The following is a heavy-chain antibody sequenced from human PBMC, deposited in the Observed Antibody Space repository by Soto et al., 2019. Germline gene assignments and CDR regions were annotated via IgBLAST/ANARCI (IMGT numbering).Heavy chain of an antibody. CDR3: ERENVGREHAEIAY. CDR1: GGSISSVDYY. V-gene: IGHV4-31*11. D-gene: IGHD3-10*01. J-gene: IGHJ4*02. CDR2: IHYSGST. Sequence: QVQLQESGPGLGKTSQTLSLTCAVSGGSISSVDYYWSCIRHLPGEDLEWIGYIHYSGSTSYNPSLKSGVTMSVDTSKNQFSLKLRSVSAADTAVYYCERENVGREHAEIAYWGQGALVTVS.